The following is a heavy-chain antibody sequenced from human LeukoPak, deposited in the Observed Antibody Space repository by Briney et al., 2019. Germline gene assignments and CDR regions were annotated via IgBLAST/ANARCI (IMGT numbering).Heavy chain of an antibody. CDR1: GGSFSGYY. CDR2: INHSGST. CDR3: ARVFFRAIDV. J-gene: IGHJ6*02. D-gene: IGHD3-10*01. Sequence: SETLSFTCAVYGGSFSGYYWSWIRQPPGKGLEWIGEINHSGSTNYNPSLKSRVTISVDTSKNQFSLKLSSVTAADTAVYYCARVFFRAIDVWGQGTTVTVSS. V-gene: IGHV4-34*01.